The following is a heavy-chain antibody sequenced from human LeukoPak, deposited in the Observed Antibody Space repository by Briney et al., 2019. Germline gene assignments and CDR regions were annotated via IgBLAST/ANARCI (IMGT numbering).Heavy chain of an antibody. J-gene: IGHJ5*02. V-gene: IGHV3-21*01. CDR1: GFTFSSYS. CDR3: ARGGEGIYSSSHGDWFDP. Sequence: GGSLSLSCAASGFTFSSYSMNWVRQAPGKGLEWVSSISSSSSYIYYADSVKGRFTISRDNAKNSLYLQMNSLRAEDTAVYYCARGGEGIYSSSHGDWFDPWGQGTLVTVSS. CDR2: ISSSSSYI. D-gene: IGHD6-13*01.